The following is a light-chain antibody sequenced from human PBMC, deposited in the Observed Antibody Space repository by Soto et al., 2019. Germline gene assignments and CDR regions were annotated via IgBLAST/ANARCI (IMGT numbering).Light chain of an antibody. J-gene: IGKJ5*01. CDR2: RAS. CDR1: QSIGSW. Sequence: DIQMTQSPSTLSASVGDRVTITCRASQSIGSWLAWYQQKPGKAPKVLIYRASSLESGVPARFSGSGSGTEFALTISSLQPDDFATYYCQKYNTYRFGQGTRLEIK. CDR3: QKYNTYR. V-gene: IGKV1-5*03.